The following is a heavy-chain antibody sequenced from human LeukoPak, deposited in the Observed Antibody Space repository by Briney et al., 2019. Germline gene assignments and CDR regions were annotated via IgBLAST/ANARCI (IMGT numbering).Heavy chain of an antibody. J-gene: IGHJ3*02. CDR3: TREGDYYGSGSSDAFDI. V-gene: IGHV3-49*03. CDR2: IRSKAYGGTT. Sequence: GGSLRLSCTASGFXFGDYAISWFRQAPGKGLEWVGFIRSKAYGGTTEYAASVKGRFTISRDNSKSIAYLQMNSLKTEDTAVYYCTREGDYYGSGSSDAFDIWGQGTMVTVSS. D-gene: IGHD3-10*01. CDR1: GFXFGDYA.